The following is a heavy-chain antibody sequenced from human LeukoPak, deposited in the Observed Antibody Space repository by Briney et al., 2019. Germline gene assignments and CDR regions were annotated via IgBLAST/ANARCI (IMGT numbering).Heavy chain of an antibody. CDR2: ISWNSGSI. V-gene: IGHV3-9*01. D-gene: IGHD2-21*02. CDR1: GFTFDDYA. J-gene: IGHJ6*03. Sequence: GRSLRLSCAVSGFTFDDYAMHWVRQAPGKGLEWVSGISWNSGSIGYADSVKGRFTISRDNAKNTLYLQMNSLRAEDTAVYYCARVAYCGGDCYSLDYYYMDVWGKGTTVTVSS. CDR3: ARVAYCGGDCYSLDYYYMDV.